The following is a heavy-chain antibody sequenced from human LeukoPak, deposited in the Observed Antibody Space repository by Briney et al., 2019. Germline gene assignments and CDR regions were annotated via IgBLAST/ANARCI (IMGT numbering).Heavy chain of an antibody. V-gene: IGHV4-38-2*01. CDR2: IYHSGST. J-gene: IGHJ4*02. Sequence: KTSETLSLTCAVSGYSISSGYYWGWIRQPPGKGLEWIGSIYHSGSTYYNPSLKSRVTISVDTSKNQFSLKLSSVTAADTAVYYCARQARGSYYGLLDYWGQGTLVTVSS. D-gene: IGHD1-26*01. CDR1: GYSISSGYY. CDR3: ARQARGSYYGLLDY.